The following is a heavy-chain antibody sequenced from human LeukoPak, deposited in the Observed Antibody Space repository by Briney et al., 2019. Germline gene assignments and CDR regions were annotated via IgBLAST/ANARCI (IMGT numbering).Heavy chain of an antibody. CDR2: INPSGGST. D-gene: IGHD6-6*01. CDR3: ARDLYGYSSSSRGYFDY. Sequence: ASVKVSCKASGYTFISYYMHWVRQAPGQGLEWMGIINPSGGSTSYAQKFQGRVTMTRDTSTSTVYMELSSLRSEDTAVYYCARDLYGYSSSSRGYFDYWGQGTLVTVSS. J-gene: IGHJ4*02. V-gene: IGHV1-46*01. CDR1: GYTFISYY.